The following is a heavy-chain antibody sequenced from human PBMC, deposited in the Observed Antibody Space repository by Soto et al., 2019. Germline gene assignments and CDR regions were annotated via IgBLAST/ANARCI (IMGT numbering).Heavy chain of an antibody. D-gene: IGHD2-2*01. CDR1: GGTFSSYA. CDR2: IIPIFGTA. Sequence: SVKVSCKASGGTFSSYAISWVRQAPGQGLEWMGGIIPIFGTANYAQKFQGRVTITADESTSTAYMELSSLRSEDTAVYYCARGRGCSSTSCYPQHYYYYGMDVWGQGTTVTVSS. J-gene: IGHJ6*02. CDR3: ARGRGCSSTSCYPQHYYYYGMDV. V-gene: IGHV1-69*13.